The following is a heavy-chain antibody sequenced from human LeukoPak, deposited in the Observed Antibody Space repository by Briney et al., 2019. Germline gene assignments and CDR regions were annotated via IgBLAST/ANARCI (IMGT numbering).Heavy chain of an antibody. J-gene: IGHJ4*02. V-gene: IGHV3-30*18. CDR3: AKELGAMTDY. D-gene: IGHD1-26*01. Sequence: GGSLRLSCAASGFTFSSYGMHWVRQAPGKGLEWVAVISYDGSNKYYADSVKGRFTISRDNSKNTLYLQMNSLRAEDTAVYYCAKELGAMTDYWGQGTLVTVSS. CDR1: GFTFSSYG. CDR2: ISYDGSNK.